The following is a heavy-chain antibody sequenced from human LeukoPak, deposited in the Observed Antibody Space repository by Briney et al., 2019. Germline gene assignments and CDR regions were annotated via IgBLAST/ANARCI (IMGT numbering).Heavy chain of an antibody. CDR1: GFTFSSYA. CDR3: AKGEVAVVAASPEY. D-gene: IGHD2-15*01. Sequence: GGSLRLSCAASGFTFSSYAMHWVRQSPGKGLEWVAVISYDGLYKYSADSVQDRFDISRDNSKNTLYLQMNSLRREDTALYYCAKGEVAVVAASPEYWGQGTLVTVSS. J-gene: IGHJ4*02. CDR2: ISYDGLYK. V-gene: IGHV3-30*18.